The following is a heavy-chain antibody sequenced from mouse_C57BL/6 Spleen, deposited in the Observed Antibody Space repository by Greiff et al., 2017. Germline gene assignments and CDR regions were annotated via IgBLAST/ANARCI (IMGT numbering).Heavy chain of an antibody. V-gene: IGHV1-52*01. J-gene: IGHJ2*01. CDR3: ARAYDGYPDY. D-gene: IGHD2-3*01. Sequence: QVHVKQSGAELVRPGSSVKLSCKASGYTFTSYWMHWVKQRPIQGLEWIGNIDPSDSETHYNQKFKDKATLTVDKSSSTAYMQLSSLTSEDSAVYYCARAYDGYPDYWGQGTTLTVSS. CDR1: GYTFTSYW. CDR2: IDPSDSET.